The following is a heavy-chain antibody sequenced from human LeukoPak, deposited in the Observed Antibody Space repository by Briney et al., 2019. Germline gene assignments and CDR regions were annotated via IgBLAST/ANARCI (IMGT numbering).Heavy chain of an antibody. Sequence: ASVKVSCKASGYTFTGYYMHWVRQAPGQGLEWMGWINPNSGGTNYAQKFQGRVTMTRDTSISTAYMELSRLRSDDTAVYYCERKDNLYGEFDYWGQGTLVTVSS. CDR1: GYTFTGYY. D-gene: IGHD4-17*01. V-gene: IGHV1-2*02. CDR3: ERKDNLYGEFDY. J-gene: IGHJ4*02. CDR2: INPNSGGT.